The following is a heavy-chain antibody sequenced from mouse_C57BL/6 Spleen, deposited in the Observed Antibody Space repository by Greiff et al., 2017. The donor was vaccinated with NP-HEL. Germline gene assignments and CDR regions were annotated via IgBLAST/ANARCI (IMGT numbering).Heavy chain of an antibody. V-gene: IGHV1-18*01. CDR2: INPNNGGT. J-gene: IGHJ3*01. CDR1: GYTFTDYN. CDR3: ASGIYSNPWIAY. Sequence: EVQLQQSGPELVKPGASVKIPCKASGYTFTDYNMDWVKQSHGKSLEWIGDINPNNGGTIYNQKFKGKATLTVDKSSSTAYMELRSLTSEDTAVYYCASGIYSNPWIAYWGQGTLVTVSA. D-gene: IGHD2-5*01.